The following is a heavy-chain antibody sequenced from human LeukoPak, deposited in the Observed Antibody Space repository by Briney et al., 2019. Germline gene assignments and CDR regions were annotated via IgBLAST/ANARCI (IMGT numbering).Heavy chain of an antibody. D-gene: IGHD3-22*01. CDR3: AKDTGYDSSGYYDY. CDR2: ISWNSGSI. Sequence: PGGSLRLSCAASGFTFDDYAMHWVRQAPGKGLEWVSGISWNSGSIGCADSVKGRFTISRDNAKNSLYLQMNSLRAEDTALYYCAKDTGYDSSGYYDYWGQGTLVTVSS. CDR1: GFTFDDYA. V-gene: IGHV3-9*01. J-gene: IGHJ4*02.